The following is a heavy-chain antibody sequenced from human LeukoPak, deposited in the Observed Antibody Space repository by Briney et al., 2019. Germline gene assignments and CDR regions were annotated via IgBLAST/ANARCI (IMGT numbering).Heavy chain of an antibody. D-gene: IGHD3-10*01. Sequence: GGSLRLSCVASGFTLTNYGVHWVRQAPGKGLEWVAVIWYDGSYEYYGDSVKGRFAISRDNSKNTVYLQMNSLRAGDTAVYFCARDGSGLAVRGWFDTWGQGTVVTVSS. V-gene: IGHV3-33*01. CDR1: GFTLTNYG. CDR3: ARDGSGLAVRGWFDT. CDR2: IWYDGSYE. J-gene: IGHJ5*02.